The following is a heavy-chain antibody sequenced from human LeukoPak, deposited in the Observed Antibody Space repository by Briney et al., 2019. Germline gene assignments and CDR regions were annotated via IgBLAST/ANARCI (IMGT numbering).Heavy chain of an antibody. CDR1: GLTFSDYY. CDR3: ARVLSVGGYSSGPTDY. V-gene: IGHV3-11*04. CDR2: ISPSGSSI. J-gene: IGHJ4*02. Sequence: PGGSLRLSCAVSGLTFSDYYMSWTRQAPGKGPELVSYISPSGSSIFYVDSVKGRFTISRDNAKNSLYLQMNSLRAEDTAVYYCARVLSVGGYSSGPTDYWGQGTLVTVSS. D-gene: IGHD5-18*01.